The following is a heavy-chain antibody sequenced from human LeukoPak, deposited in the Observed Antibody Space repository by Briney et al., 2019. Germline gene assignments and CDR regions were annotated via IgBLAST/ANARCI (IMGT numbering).Heavy chain of an antibody. CDR3: ARVAGSGSYYDVFSASDY. CDR2: INPNSGGT. CDR1: GYTFTGYY. V-gene: IGHV1-2*02. D-gene: IGHD3-10*01. J-gene: IGHJ4*02. Sequence: ASVKVPCKASGYTFTGYYMHWVRQAPGQGLEWMGWINPNSGGTNYAQKFQGRVTMTRDTSISTAYMELSRLRSDDTAVYYCARVAGSGSYYDVFSASDYWGQGNLVTVSS.